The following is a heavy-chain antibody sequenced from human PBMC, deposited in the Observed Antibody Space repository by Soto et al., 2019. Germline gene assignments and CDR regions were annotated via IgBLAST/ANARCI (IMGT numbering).Heavy chain of an antibody. D-gene: IGHD5-12*01. CDR2: IWYDGSNK. V-gene: IGHV3-33*01. CDR1: GFTFSSYG. Sequence: QVPLVESGGGVVQPGRSLRLSCAASGFTFSSYGMHWVRQAPGKGLEWVAVIWYDGSNKYYADSVKGRFTISRDNSKNTLYLQMNSLRAEDTAVYYCARGSGYDWPADYWGQGTLVTVSS. CDR3: ARGSGYDWPADY. J-gene: IGHJ4*02.